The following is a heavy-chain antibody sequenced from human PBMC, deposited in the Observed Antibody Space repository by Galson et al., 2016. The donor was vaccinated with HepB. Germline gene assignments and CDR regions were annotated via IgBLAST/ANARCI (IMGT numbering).Heavy chain of an antibody. CDR2: IYYSGST. Sequence: SETLSLTCTVSGGSIRSSSYYWGWIRQPPGKGLEWIGSIYYSGSTYYNPSLKSRVTISVDTSKNQFSLKLSSVTAADTAVYYCARIGTGTTWGRVGAFDYWGQGTLVTVSS. D-gene: IGHD1-1*01. CDR3: ARIGTGTTWGRVGAFDY. J-gene: IGHJ4*02. V-gene: IGHV4-39*07. CDR1: GGSIRSSSYY.